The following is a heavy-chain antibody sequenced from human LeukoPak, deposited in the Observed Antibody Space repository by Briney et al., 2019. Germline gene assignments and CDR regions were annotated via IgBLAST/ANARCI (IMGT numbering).Heavy chain of an antibody. CDR1: GFTFSSYS. J-gene: IGHJ3*02. CDR2: ISSSSSYI. CDR3: ARDPGYDILTGYLAAILHDAFDI. V-gene: IGHV3-21*01. D-gene: IGHD3-9*01. Sequence: GGSLRLSCAASGFTFSSYSMNWVRQAPGKGLEGVSSISSSSSYIYYADSVKGRFTISRDNAKNSLYLQMNSLRAEDTAVYYCARDPGYDILTGYLAAILHDAFDIWGQGTMVTVSS.